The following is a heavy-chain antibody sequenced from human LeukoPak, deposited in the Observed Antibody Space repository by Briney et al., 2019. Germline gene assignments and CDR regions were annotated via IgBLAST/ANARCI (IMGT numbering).Heavy chain of an antibody. D-gene: IGHD3-10*01. V-gene: IGHV4-39*07. J-gene: IGHJ3*02. CDR1: GGSISSGTYY. Sequence: SETLSLTCTVSGGSISSGTYYWGWIRQPPGKGLEWIGEINHSGSTNYNPSLKSRVTISVDTSKNQFSLKLSSVTAADTAVYYCARGRFVLLWFGGSLAFDIWGQGTMVTVSS. CDR3: ARGRFVLLWFGGSLAFDI. CDR2: INHSGST.